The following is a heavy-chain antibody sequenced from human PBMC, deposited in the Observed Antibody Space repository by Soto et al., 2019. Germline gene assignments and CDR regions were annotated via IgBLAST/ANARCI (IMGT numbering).Heavy chain of an antibody. J-gene: IGHJ5*02. CDR2: IYYSGST. CDR3: ASPKIAFYNWFDP. D-gene: IGHD3-3*02. Sequence: SETLSLTCTVSGGSISSSSYYWGWIRQPPGKGLEWIGSIYYSGSTYYNPSLKSRVTISVDTSKNQFSLKLSSVTAADTAVYYCASPKIAFYNWFDPWGQGTLVTVSA. CDR1: GGSISSSSYY. V-gene: IGHV4-39*01.